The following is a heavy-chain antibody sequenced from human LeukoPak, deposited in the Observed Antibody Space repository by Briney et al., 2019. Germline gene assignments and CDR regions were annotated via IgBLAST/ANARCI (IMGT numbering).Heavy chain of an antibody. CDR3: AKDLDSSGWCRYYFDY. V-gene: IGHV3-23*01. CDR2: ISGSGGST. CDR1: GFTFSSDA. Sequence: GGSLRLSCVASGFTFSSDAMSWVRQAPGKGLEWVSAISGSGGSTYYADSVKGRFTISRDNSKNTLYLQMNSLRAEDTAVYYCAKDLDSSGWCRYYFDYWGQGTLVTVSS. J-gene: IGHJ4*02. D-gene: IGHD6-19*01.